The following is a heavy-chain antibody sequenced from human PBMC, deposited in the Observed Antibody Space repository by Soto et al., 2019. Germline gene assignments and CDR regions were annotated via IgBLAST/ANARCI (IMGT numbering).Heavy chain of an antibody. Sequence: QVQLVQSGTEVKKPGTSVKVSCKASGGSFNKYSIDWVRQAPGQGPEWVGGIIPLFATPNYAQKFQGRVTITADEVTNTVYMDLRSLTSEDTGVYYCARQFDHDRSGYYDAYWGQGTQVTVSS. D-gene: IGHD3-22*01. V-gene: IGHV1-69*01. CDR2: IIPLFATP. CDR1: GGSFNKYS. J-gene: IGHJ4*02. CDR3: ARQFDHDRSGYYDAY.